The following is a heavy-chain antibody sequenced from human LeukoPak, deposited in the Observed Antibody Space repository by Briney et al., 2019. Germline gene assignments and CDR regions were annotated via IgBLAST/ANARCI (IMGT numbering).Heavy chain of an antibody. Sequence: SETLSLTCTVSGGSISSSSYYWGWVRQPPGKGLEWIGSIYYSGSTYYNPSLKSRFTISVDTSKNQFSLKLSSVTAADTAVYYCARGGDRGYCTNGVCFDYWGQGTLVTVSS. CDR2: IYYSGST. V-gene: IGHV4-39*01. CDR1: GGSISSSSYY. D-gene: IGHD2-8*01. J-gene: IGHJ4*02. CDR3: ARGGDRGYCTNGVCFDY.